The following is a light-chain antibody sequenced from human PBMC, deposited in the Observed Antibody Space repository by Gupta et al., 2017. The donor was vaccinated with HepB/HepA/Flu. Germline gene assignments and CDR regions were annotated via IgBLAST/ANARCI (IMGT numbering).Light chain of an antibody. Sequence: SYELTQPPSVSVSPGQTASITCSGDKLGDKYACWYQQKPGQSPVRVIYQDSKRPSGIPDRFSGSNSGNKATLXMXGTQAVXEDDYYCQEWESRTGVFGGGTKLTVL. CDR3: QEWESRTGV. J-gene: IGLJ2*01. V-gene: IGLV3-1*01. CDR1: KLGDKY. CDR2: QDS.